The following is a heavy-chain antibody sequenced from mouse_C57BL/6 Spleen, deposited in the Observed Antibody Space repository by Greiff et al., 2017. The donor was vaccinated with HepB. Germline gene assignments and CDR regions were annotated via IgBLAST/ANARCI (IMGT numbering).Heavy chain of an antibody. CDR1: GYTFTSYT. CDR3: AGDVGAWFAY. V-gene: IGHV1-4*01. CDR2: INPSSGYT. Sequence: QVQLKQSGAELARPGASVKMSCKASGYTFTSYTMHWVKQRPGQGLEWIGYINPSSGYTKYNQKFKDKATLTADKSSSTAYMQLSSLTSDDSAVYYCAGDVGAWFAYWGQGTLVTVSA. J-gene: IGHJ3*01.